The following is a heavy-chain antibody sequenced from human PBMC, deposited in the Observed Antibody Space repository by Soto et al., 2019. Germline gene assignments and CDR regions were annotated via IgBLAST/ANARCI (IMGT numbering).Heavy chain of an antibody. CDR3: AKGSFGFDY. Sequence: GGSLRLSCAASGVTLTSYAMTWVRQVPGEGLQWVSSISKSGDSTYYADSVKGRFTTSRDNSKNTLYLQMNSLRADDTAIYYCAKGSFGFDYWGQGTLVTV. D-gene: IGHD3-10*01. CDR2: ISKSGDST. V-gene: IGHV3-23*01. J-gene: IGHJ4*02. CDR1: GVTLTSYA.